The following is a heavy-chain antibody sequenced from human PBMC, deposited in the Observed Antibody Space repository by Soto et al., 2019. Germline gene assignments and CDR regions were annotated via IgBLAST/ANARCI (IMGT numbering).Heavy chain of an antibody. CDR1: GDSMTSPPYY. J-gene: IGHJ5*02. V-gene: IGHV4-39*02. CDR3: GRPDSSFHP. Sequence: SETLSLTCNVSGDSMTSPPYYWGWIRQPPGKGLEWIGTVYYSGATYYNPSLRGRLTVSADTSKNYFSLRLTSVTAADTAVYYLGRPDSSFHPRGPGILVTVSS. CDR2: VYYSGAT. D-gene: IGHD2-15*01.